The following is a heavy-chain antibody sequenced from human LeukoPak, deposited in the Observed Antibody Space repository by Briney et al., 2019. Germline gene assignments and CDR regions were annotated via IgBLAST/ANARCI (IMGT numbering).Heavy chain of an antibody. D-gene: IGHD3-22*01. J-gene: IGHJ4*02. CDR3: AKAQHYYDISGYRGTFYY. V-gene: IGHV3-23*01. CDR1: GFTFSSYA. Sequence: GGSLRVSCAASGFTFSSYAMSWVRQAPGKGLEWVSAISGSGGSTYYADSVKGRFTISRDNSKNTLYLQMNSLRAEDTAVYYCAKAQHYYDISGYRGTFYYWGQGTLVTVSS. CDR2: ISGSGGST.